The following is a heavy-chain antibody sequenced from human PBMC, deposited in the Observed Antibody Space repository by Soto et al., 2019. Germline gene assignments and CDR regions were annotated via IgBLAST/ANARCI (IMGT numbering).Heavy chain of an antibody. CDR2: ISGSGGSISGSGGST. V-gene: IGHV3-23*01. Sequence: GGSLRLSCEASGFTFSTYAMTWVRQAPGKGLEWVSSISGSGGSISGSGGSTYYADSVKGRFIISRDNSKNTLDLQMTSLRAEDTAVYYCARGPFLLSHPYFDPWGQGTLVTVSS. J-gene: IGHJ4*02. CDR1: GFTFSTYA. CDR3: ARGPFLLSHPYFDP.